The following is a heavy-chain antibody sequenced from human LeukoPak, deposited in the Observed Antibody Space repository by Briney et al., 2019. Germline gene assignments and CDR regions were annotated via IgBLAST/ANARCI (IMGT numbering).Heavy chain of an antibody. Sequence: PSETLSLTCTVSGGSISSSSYYWGWIRQPPGKGLEWIGSIYYSGSTYYNPSLKSRVTISVDTSKNQFSLKLSSVTAAGTAVYYCARGGSTSSWFDPWGQGTLVTVSS. D-gene: IGHD2-2*01. V-gene: IGHV4-39*07. J-gene: IGHJ5*02. CDR1: GGSISSSSYY. CDR2: IYYSGST. CDR3: ARGGSTSSWFDP.